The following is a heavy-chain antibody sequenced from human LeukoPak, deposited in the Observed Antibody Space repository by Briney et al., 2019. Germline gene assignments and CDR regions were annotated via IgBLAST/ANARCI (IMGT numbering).Heavy chain of an antibody. Sequence: GGSLRLSCAASGFTFSTSWMTWVRQAPGKGLEWVSAISGSGGSTYYADSVKGRFTISRDNSKNTLYLQMNSLRAEDTAVYYCAKDLTTRYYYYYGMDVWGQGTTVTVSS. V-gene: IGHV3-23*01. CDR1: GFTFSTSW. J-gene: IGHJ6*02. CDR3: AKDLTTRYYYYYGMDV. D-gene: IGHD3-3*01. CDR2: ISGSGGST.